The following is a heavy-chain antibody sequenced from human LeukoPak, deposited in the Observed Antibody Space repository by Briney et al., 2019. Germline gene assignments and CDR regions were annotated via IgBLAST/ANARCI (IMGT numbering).Heavy chain of an antibody. CDR2: IFHSGST. CDR3: AREQSASCDY. Sequence: SETLSLTCAVSGYSISSGYYWDWIRQPPGKGPEWIGSIFHSGSTYYTLSLKSRVTISVDTSKNQFSLKLTSVTAADTAVYYCAREQSASCDYWGQGTLVTVSS. CDR1: GYSISSGYY. V-gene: IGHV4-38-2*02. D-gene: IGHD2-2*01. J-gene: IGHJ4*02.